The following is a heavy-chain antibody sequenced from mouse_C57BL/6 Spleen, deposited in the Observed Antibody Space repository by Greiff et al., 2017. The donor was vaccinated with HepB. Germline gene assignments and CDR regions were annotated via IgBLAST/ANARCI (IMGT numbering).Heavy chain of an antibody. V-gene: IGHV1-15*01. CDR3: TPGSSYWYFDV. J-gene: IGHJ1*03. CDR2: IDPETGGT. CDR1: GYTFTDYE. Sequence: QVQLQQSGAELVRPGASVTLSCKASGYTFTDYEMHWVKQTPVHGLEWIGAIDPETGGTAYNQKFKGKAILTADKSSSTAYMELRSLTSEDSAVYYCTPGSSYWYFDVWGTGTTVTVSS. D-gene: IGHD1-1*01.